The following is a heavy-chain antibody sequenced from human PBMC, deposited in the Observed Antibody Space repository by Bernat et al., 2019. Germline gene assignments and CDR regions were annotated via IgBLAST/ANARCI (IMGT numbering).Heavy chain of an antibody. J-gene: IGHJ3*02. V-gene: IGHV1-3*01. CDR1: GYTFTSYA. CDR3: ARDRVDILGYDAFAI. CDR2: INAGNGNT. D-gene: IGHD3-9*01. Sequence: QVQLVQSGAEVKKPGASVKGSCKASGYTFTSYAMHWVRQAPGQRLEWMGWINAGNGNTKASQKFQGRVTITRDTSASTAYMELSSLRSEDTAVYYCARDRVDILGYDAFAIWAQGTMVPVSS.